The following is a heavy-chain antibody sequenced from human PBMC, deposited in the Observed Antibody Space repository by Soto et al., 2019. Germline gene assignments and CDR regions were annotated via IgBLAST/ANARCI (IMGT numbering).Heavy chain of an antibody. D-gene: IGHD2-21*01. CDR1: SDSIRSGGYS. CDR2: IYDSRST. Sequence: PSESLSLTCTVCSDSIRSGGYSLSWSRQHPGKGLEWLGNIYDSRSTYYNPSLKSRVTISVDTSKNQFSLRLTSVTAADTAVYFCAKSKARYSKDAFDIWGRGTLVTVSS. J-gene: IGHJ3*02. CDR3: AKSKARYSKDAFDI. V-gene: IGHV4-31*03.